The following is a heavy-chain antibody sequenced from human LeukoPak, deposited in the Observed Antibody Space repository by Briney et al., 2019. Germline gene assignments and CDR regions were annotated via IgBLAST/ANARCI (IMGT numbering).Heavy chain of an antibody. CDR2: LSAYNKR. Sequence: GASVKVSCKASGYTFTSYGINWVRRAPGQGLEWMGWLSAYNKRNYAQKFQGRVTMTTDTSTSTAYMELRNLRSDDTAVYYCARVSAPPDYGDYVSENWFDPWGQGTVVTVSS. CDR1: GYTFTSYG. V-gene: IGHV1-18*01. D-gene: IGHD4-17*01. CDR3: ARVSAPPDYGDYVSENWFDP. J-gene: IGHJ5*02.